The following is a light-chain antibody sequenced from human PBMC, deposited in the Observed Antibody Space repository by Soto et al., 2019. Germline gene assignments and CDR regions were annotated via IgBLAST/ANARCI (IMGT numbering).Light chain of an antibody. CDR3: QQYNYWPRT. V-gene: IGKV3-15*01. J-gene: IGKJ2*01. Sequence: EIVMTQSPATLSVSPGERATLSCRASQSVSSNLVWYQQKPGQAPRLLIYGASTRATGIPARFSGSGSGTEFTLTISSLQSEDFAVYFCQQYNYWPRTFGQGTMLEIK. CDR1: QSVSSN. CDR2: GAS.